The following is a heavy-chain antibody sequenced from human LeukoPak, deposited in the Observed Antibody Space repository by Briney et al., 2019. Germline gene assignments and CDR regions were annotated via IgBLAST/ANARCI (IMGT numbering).Heavy chain of an antibody. J-gene: IGHJ4*02. V-gene: IGHV3-74*03. CDR3: AKGRYFGEHYFDS. CDR1: GITFSNYW. Sequence: GGSLRLSCAASGITFSNYWMHWVRQVPGKGLVWVSRINSDGSITTYADSMKGRFTISRDNSNNTLYLQMNSLRAEDTAVYYCAKGRYFGEHYFDSWGQGTLVTVSS. CDR2: INSDGSIT. D-gene: IGHD3-10*01.